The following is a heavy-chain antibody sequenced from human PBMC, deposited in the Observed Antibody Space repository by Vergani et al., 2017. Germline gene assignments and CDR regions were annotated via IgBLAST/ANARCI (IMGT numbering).Heavy chain of an antibody. V-gene: IGHV3-23*04. CDR3: AKISSSQSRYFDY. Sequence: EVQRVESGGGLVQPGGSLRLSCSASGFTFSSYSMHWVRQAPGKGRVWVSAISGSGGSTYYAASVTGRFPISRDNSKNTLYLQMNSLRAEDTAVYYCAKISSSQSRYFDYGGQGTLVTVSS. CDR2: ISGSGGST. D-gene: IGHD6-6*01. J-gene: IGHJ4*02. CDR1: GFTFSSYS.